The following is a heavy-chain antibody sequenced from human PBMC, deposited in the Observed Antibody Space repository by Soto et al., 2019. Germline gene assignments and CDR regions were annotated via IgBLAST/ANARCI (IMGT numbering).Heavy chain of an antibody. CDR1: GYTFTSYD. D-gene: IGHD1-1*01. Sequence: ASVKVSCKASGYTFTSYDINWVRQATGQGLEWMGWMNPNSGNTGYAQKFQGRVTMTRNTSASTAYMELSSLRSEDTAVYYCTRGAMQLEPLDYWGQGTLVTVSS. CDR2: MNPNSGNT. CDR3: TRGAMQLEPLDY. V-gene: IGHV1-8*01. J-gene: IGHJ4*02.